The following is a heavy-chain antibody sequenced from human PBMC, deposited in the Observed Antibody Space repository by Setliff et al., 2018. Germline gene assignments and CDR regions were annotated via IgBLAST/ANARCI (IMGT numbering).Heavy chain of an antibody. CDR3: ARQLYYYGTPGYFDY. D-gene: IGHD3-10*01. CDR1: GGSISSGDYY. J-gene: IGHJ4*02. CDR2: VYYSGNT. Sequence: SETLSLTCTVSGGSISSGDYYWTWIRQPPGKGLEWIGFVYYSGNTFYNPSLKSRLTISVDTSKNLFSLKLSSVTAADTAVYYCARQLYYYGTPGYFDYWGQGTLVTVSS. V-gene: IGHV4-30-4*08.